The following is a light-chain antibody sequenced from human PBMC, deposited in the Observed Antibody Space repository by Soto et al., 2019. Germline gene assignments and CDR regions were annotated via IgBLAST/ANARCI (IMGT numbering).Light chain of an antibody. Sequence: DIQMTQSPPTLSASVGDRVTITCRASQSISSWLAWYQQKPGKAPKPLIYKASSLESGVPSRLSGSRSGTEFTLTISSLQPDDFASYYCQQYHSSPYTFGQGTKLEIK. CDR1: QSISSW. CDR2: KAS. CDR3: QQYHSSPYT. V-gene: IGKV1-5*03. J-gene: IGKJ2*01.